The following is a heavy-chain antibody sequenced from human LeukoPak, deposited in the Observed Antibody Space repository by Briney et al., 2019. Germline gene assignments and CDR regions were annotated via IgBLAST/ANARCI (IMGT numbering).Heavy chain of an antibody. CDR2: IIPIFGTA. J-gene: IGHJ4*02. CDR3: AGRDDILTGRPFDY. D-gene: IGHD3-9*01. CDR1: GYTFTSYG. V-gene: IGHV1-69*13. Sequence: SVKVSCKASGYTFTSYGISWVRQAPGQGLEWMGGIIPIFGTANYAQKFQGRVTITADESTSTAYMELSSLRSEDTAVYYCAGRDDILTGRPFDYWGQGTLVTVSS.